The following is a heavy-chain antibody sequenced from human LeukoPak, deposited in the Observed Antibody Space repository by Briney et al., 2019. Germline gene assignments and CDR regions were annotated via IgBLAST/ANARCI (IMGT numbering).Heavy chain of an antibody. J-gene: IGHJ6*03. CDR2: VIPLFNTP. CDR1: GDISNNYV. CDR3: ARVDRNHFYMDV. D-gene: IGHD3-10*01. Sequence: ASVKVSCKASGDISNNYVITWVRQAPGQGLEWMGGVIPLFNTPNYAQRFQGRVTITTDQSTHTSHMELRTLRSEDRAVYYCARVDRNHFYMDVWGKGTTVTVSS. V-gene: IGHV1-69*05.